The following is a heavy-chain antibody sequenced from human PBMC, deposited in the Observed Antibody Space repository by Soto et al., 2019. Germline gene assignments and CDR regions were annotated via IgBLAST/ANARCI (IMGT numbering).Heavy chain of an antibody. CDR1: GGSVSSYT. CDR2: IIPILGRA. CDR3: AGDSGYSNYAFDF. V-gene: IGHV1-69*08. Sequence: QVQLVQSGAEVKKPGSSVKVSCEASGGSVSSYTLSWVRQAPGQGLEWMGRIIPILGRANYAQKFQDRVTITADKSTSTASMELSSLRSEDTAVYFCAGDSGYSNYAFDFWGQGTLITVSS. D-gene: IGHD4-4*01. J-gene: IGHJ4*02.